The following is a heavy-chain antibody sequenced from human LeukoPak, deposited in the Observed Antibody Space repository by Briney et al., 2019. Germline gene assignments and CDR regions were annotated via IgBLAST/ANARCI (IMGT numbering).Heavy chain of an antibody. J-gene: IGHJ5*02. V-gene: IGHV3-7*01. Sequence: GGSLRLSCAASGFTFSSYWMSWVRQAPGKGLEWVANIKQDGSEKYHVDSVKGRFTISRDNAKNSLYLQMNSLRAEDTAVYYCARDPAAAGPGGNWFDPWGQGTLVTVSS. CDR2: IKQDGSEK. CDR3: ARDPAAAGPGGNWFDP. D-gene: IGHD6-13*01. CDR1: GFTFSSYW.